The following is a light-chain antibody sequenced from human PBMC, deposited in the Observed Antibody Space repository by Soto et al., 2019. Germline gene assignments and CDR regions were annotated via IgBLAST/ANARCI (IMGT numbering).Light chain of an antibody. CDR1: HNIHDH. Sequence: ETLMYLSAATLSVSPGERVTLSCRASHNIHDHMSWFLQKPGQTPRLLIYDAVIRAADVPARFSGSWSGTEFTLTINSLQSEDFAVYYCQQYDAWPLTFGGGTKVDNK. J-gene: IGKJ4*01. V-gene: IGKV3-15*01. CDR2: DAV. CDR3: QQYDAWPLT.